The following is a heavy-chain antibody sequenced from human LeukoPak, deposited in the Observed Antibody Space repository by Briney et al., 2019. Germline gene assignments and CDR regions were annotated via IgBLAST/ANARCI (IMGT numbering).Heavy chain of an antibody. Sequence: GGSLRLSCAASGFTFSSYSMNWVRQAPGKGQEWVSYISSSSSTIYYADSVKGRFTISRDNAKNSLYLQMNSLRAEDTAVYYCARELGGPGDYWGQGTLVTVSS. D-gene: IGHD1-14*01. CDR1: GFTFSSYS. V-gene: IGHV3-48*01. CDR2: ISSSSSTI. CDR3: ARELGGPGDY. J-gene: IGHJ4*02.